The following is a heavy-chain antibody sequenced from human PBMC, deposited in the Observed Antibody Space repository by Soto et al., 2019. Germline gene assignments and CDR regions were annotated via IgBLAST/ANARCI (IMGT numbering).Heavy chain of an antibody. V-gene: IGHV3-43*01. J-gene: IGHJ6*02. Sequence: GGSLRLSCAASGFTFDDYTMHWVRQAPGKGLEWVSLISWDGGSTYYADSVRGRFTISRDNSKNSLYLQMNSLRTEDTALYYCAKDITGWQYSAIQGYGMDVWGQGTTVTVYS. D-gene: IGHD1-20*01. CDR3: AKDITGWQYSAIQGYGMDV. CDR2: ISWDGGST. CDR1: GFTFDDYT.